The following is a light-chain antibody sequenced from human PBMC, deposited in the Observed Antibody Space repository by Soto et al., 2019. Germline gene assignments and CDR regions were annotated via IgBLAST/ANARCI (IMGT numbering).Light chain of an antibody. Sequence: DIQITQSPSSLSASVGDRVTITCRASQSISNYLNWYQQKPGKAPKLLIYKASTLKSGVPSRFSGSGSGTEFTLTISSLQPDDFETDYCQHYNSYSEAFGQGTKV. CDR3: QHYNSYSEA. CDR2: KAS. J-gene: IGKJ1*01. CDR1: QSISNY. V-gene: IGKV1-5*03.